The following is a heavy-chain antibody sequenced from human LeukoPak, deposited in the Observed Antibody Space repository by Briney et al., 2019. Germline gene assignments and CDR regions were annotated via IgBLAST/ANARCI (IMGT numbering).Heavy chain of an antibody. CDR1: GFTFSSYS. Sequence: GSLRLSCAASGFTFSSYSMNWIRQPPGKGLEWIGEINHSGSTNYNPSLKSRVTISVDTSKNQFSLKLSSVTAADTAVYYCSKERGGTTIDYWGQGTLVTVSS. V-gene: IGHV4-34*01. J-gene: IGHJ4*02. D-gene: IGHD1-1*01. CDR3: SKERGGTTIDY. CDR2: INHSGST.